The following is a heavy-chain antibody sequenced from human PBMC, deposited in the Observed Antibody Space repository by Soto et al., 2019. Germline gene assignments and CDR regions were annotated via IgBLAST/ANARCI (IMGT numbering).Heavy chain of an antibody. CDR2: IIPIFGTA. CDR3: ARGNHRWLQLWYFDL. D-gene: IGHD5-12*01. CDR1: GGTFSCYT. V-gene: IGHV1-69*12. J-gene: IGHJ2*01. Sequence: QVQLVQSGAEVKKPGSSVTASCKASGGTFSCYTISWVRQAPGQGLEWMGGIIPIFGTANYAQKFQGRVTITADESTSTAYMELSSLRSEDTAVYYCARGNHRWLQLWYFDLWGRGTLVTVSS.